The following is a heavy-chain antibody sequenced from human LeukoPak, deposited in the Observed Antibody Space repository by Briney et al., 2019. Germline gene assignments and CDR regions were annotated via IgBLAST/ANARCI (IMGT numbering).Heavy chain of an antibody. CDR3: ARVSARIAAAGTIFDY. CDR2: INPNSGGT. Sequence: GASVKVSCKASGGTFSSYAISWVRQAPGQGLEWMGWINPNSGGTNYAQKFQGRVTMTRDTSISTAYMELSRLRSDDTAVYYCARVSARIAAAGTIFDYWGQGTLVTVSS. J-gene: IGHJ4*02. D-gene: IGHD6-13*01. CDR1: GGTFSSYA. V-gene: IGHV1-2*02.